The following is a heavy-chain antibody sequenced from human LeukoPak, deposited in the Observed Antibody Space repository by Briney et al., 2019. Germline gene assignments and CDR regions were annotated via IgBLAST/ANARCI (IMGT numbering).Heavy chain of an antibody. CDR3: ARGHPICSSTSCYAYYYYYYMDV. J-gene: IGHJ6*03. CDR2: INWNGGST. D-gene: IGHD2-2*01. V-gene: IGHV3-20*04. Sequence: PGGSLRLSCAASGFTFDDYGMSWVRQAPGKGLEWVSGINWNGGSTGYADSVKGRFTISRDNAKNSLYLQMNSLRAEDTALYYCARGHPICSSTSCYAYYYYYYMDVWGKGTPVTVSS. CDR1: GFTFDDYG.